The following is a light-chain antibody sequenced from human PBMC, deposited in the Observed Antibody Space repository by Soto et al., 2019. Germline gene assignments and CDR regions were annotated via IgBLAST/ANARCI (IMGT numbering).Light chain of an antibody. CDR1: QSVGNS. CDR3: QHLNSYPRT. Sequence: EIVMTQSPATLSVSPGERVTLSCRASQSVGNSVAWYQHKPGQSPRLLIFGASTGATGVSARFSGSGSGTEFSLTISSLQSEDSATYYCQHLNSYPRTFGHGTKVDVK. J-gene: IGKJ1*01. CDR2: GAS. V-gene: IGKV3-15*01.